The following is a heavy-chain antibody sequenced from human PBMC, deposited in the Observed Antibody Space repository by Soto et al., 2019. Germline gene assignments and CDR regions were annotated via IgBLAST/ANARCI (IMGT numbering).Heavy chain of an antibody. D-gene: IGHD6-19*01. Sequence: QVQLVESGGGVVQPGRSLRLSCAASGFTFSSYAMHWVRQAPGKGLEWVAVMTYDGSNKYYADSVKGRFTISRDNAKNTLFLQMNSLRAEDTAMYYCARDPYPIAVAGTLGENWLDPWGQGTLVTVSS. CDR3: ARDPYPIAVAGTLGENWLDP. CDR1: GFTFSSYA. CDR2: MTYDGSNK. V-gene: IGHV3-30-3*01. J-gene: IGHJ5*02.